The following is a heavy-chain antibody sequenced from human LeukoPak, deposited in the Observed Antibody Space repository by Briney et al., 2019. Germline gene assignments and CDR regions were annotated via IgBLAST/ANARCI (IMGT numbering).Heavy chain of an antibody. V-gene: IGHV1-24*01. Sequence: ASVKVSCKVSGYTFTELFIHWVRQTPGKGLEWMGGFDPDDGEAVYAQKFQGRVTMTEDTSTDTAYMDLRSLRPEDTAVYYCTTGNRNDGSDYDLYYKYSMDVWGQGTTVTVSS. CDR3: TTGNRNDGSDYDLYYKYSMDV. D-gene: IGHD3-22*01. J-gene: IGHJ6*02. CDR2: FDPDDGEA. CDR1: GYTFTELF.